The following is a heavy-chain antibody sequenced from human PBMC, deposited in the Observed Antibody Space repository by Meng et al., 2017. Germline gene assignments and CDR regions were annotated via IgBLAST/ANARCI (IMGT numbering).Heavy chain of an antibody. CDR3: ARGLDDSSGYSLAN. Sequence: ASVKVSCKASGYTFTSYDINWVRQATGQGLEWMGWMNPNSSNTGYAQKFQGRVTITRNTSISTAYMELSSLRSEDTAVYYCARGLDDSSGYSLANWGQGTLVTVSS. CDR1: GYTFTSYD. D-gene: IGHD3-22*01. V-gene: IGHV1-8*03. CDR2: MNPNSSNT. J-gene: IGHJ4*02.